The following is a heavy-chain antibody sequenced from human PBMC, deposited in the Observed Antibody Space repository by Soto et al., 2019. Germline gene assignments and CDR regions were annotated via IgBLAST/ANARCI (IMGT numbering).Heavy chain of an antibody. CDR2: ISWNSGGI. CDR3: AKGVALGYCTSTSCHNYYMDV. J-gene: IGHJ6*03. CDR1: GFTFDDYA. Sequence: GGSLRLSCSASGFTFDDYAMHWVRQAPGKGLEWVSGISWNSGGIAYADSVKGRFTISRDNAKNSLYLQMNSLRAEDTALYYCAKGVALGYCTSTSCHNYYMDVWGKGTTVTVSS. D-gene: IGHD2-2*02. V-gene: IGHV3-9*01.